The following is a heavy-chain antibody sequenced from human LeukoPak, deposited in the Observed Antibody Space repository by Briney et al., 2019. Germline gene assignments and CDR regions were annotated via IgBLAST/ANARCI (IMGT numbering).Heavy chain of an antibody. CDR3: AREVNSGLYNYYGMDV. CDR1: GFTFSSYA. Sequence: GGSLRLSCAASGFTFSSYAMHWVRQAPGKGLEWVAVISYDGSNKYYADSVKGRFTISRDNSKNTLYLQMNNLRAEDTAVYYCAREVNSGLYNYYGMDVWGQGTTVTVFS. V-gene: IGHV3-30-3*01. J-gene: IGHJ6*02. D-gene: IGHD6-19*01. CDR2: ISYDGSNK.